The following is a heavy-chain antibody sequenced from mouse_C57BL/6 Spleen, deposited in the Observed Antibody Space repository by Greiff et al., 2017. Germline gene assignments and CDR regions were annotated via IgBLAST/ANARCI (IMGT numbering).Heavy chain of an antibody. J-gene: IGHJ4*01. D-gene: IGHD2-14*01. Sequence: VHLVESDAELVKPGASVKISCKVSGYTFTDHTIHWMKQRPEQGLEWIGYIYPRDGSTKYNEKFKGKATLTADKSSSTAYMQLNSLTSEDSAVYFCASREYDAVFYAMDYWGQGTSVTVSS. CDR3: ASREYDAVFYAMDY. CDR1: GYTFTDHT. CDR2: IYPRDGST. V-gene: IGHV1-78*01.